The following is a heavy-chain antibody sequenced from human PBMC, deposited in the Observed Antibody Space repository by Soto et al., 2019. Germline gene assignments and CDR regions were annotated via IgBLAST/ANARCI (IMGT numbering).Heavy chain of an antibody. Sequence: PSETLSLTCTVSGGSVSSGSYYWSWIRQPPGKGLEWIGYIYYSGSTNYNPSLKSRVTISVDTSKNQFSLKLSSVTAADTAVYYCARGSYYYDSSGYSHYFDYWGQGTLVTVSS. CDR2: IYYSGST. CDR3: ARGSYYYDSSGYSHYFDY. CDR1: GGSVSSGSYY. D-gene: IGHD3-22*01. V-gene: IGHV4-61*01. J-gene: IGHJ4*02.